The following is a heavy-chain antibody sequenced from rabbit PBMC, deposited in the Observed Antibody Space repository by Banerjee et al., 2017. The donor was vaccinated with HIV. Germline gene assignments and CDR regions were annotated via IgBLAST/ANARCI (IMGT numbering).Heavy chain of an antibody. CDR1: GFDLSGYYY. CDR2: IDTSSGSI. J-gene: IGHJ4*01. CDR3: ARDQAVKSFYFNL. Sequence: QEQLEESGGGLVKPEGSLTLTCKASGFDLSGYYYMCWVRQAPGKGLEWIACIDTSSGSIWYATWAKGRFTISKTSSTAVTLQMTSLTAADTATYFCARDQAVKSFYFNLWGQGTLVTVS. V-gene: IGHV1S45*01. D-gene: IGHD4-1*01.